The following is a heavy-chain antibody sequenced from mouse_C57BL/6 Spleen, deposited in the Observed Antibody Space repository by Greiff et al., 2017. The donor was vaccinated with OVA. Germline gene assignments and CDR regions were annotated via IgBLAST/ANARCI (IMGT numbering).Heavy chain of an antibody. V-gene: IGHV1-42*01. CDR1: GYSFTGYY. CDR2: INPSTGGT. CDR3: ATGTGYFDY. J-gene: IGHJ2*01. Sequence: VQLKESGPELVKPGASVKISCKASGYSFTGYYMNWVKQSPEKSLEWIGEINPSTGGTTYNQKFKAKATLTVDKSSSTAYMQLKSLTSEDSAVYYCATGTGYFDYWGQGTTLTVSS. D-gene: IGHD4-1*01.